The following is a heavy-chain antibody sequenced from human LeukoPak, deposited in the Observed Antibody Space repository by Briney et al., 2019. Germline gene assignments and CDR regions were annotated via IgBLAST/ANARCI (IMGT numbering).Heavy chain of an antibody. D-gene: IGHD6-13*01. J-gene: IGHJ4*02. Sequence: GGSLRLSCAASGFTFSSYAMHWVRQAPGKGLEWVAVISYDGSNKYYADSVKGRFTISRDNSKNTLYLQMNGLRAEDTAVYYCARGVDIAAAGNWGQGTLVTVSS. V-gene: IGHV3-30*04. CDR2: ISYDGSNK. CDR3: ARGVDIAAAGN. CDR1: GFTFSSYA.